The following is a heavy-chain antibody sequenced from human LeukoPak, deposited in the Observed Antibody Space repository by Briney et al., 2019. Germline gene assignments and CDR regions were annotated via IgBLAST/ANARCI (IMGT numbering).Heavy chain of an antibody. D-gene: IGHD1-1*01. CDR1: GFTFSSLW. V-gene: IGHV3-7*01. J-gene: IGHJ4*02. CDR2: IRWDDER. CDR3: SRITTNGYFEY. Sequence: GGALRLSCSASGFTFSSLWMGWVRQAPGKGLEWVASIRWDDERHHVDSVTGRFSVSRDNAKNSLYLQMNSLRAEDTAVYFCSRITTNGYFEYWGQGALVTVSS.